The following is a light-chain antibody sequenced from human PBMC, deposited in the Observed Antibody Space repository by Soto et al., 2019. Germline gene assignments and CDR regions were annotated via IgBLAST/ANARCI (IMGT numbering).Light chain of an antibody. Sequence: EIVLTQSPGTLSLSPGERATLSCRASQSVSSTYLAGYQQKPGQAPRLLIYGASSRATGIPDRFSGSGSGTDFTLTTSRLEPEDFAVYYCQRYDISPFPFGQGTKLEIK. V-gene: IGKV3-20*01. CDR3: QRYDISPFP. CDR1: QSVSSTY. CDR2: GAS. J-gene: IGKJ2*01.